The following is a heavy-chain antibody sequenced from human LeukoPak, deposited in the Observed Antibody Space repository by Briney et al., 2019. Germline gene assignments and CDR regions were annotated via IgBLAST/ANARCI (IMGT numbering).Heavy chain of an antibody. D-gene: IGHD2-15*01. V-gene: IGHV3-11*06. CDR3: ARAIYCSGGSCSSPVIPPDI. J-gene: IGHJ3*02. Sequence: PGGSLRLFCAASGFTFSDYYMNWIRQAPGKGLEWVSYISGSSSYTNYADSVKGRFTISRDNAKNSLYLQMNSLRAEDTAVYYCARAIYCSGGSCSSPVIPPDIWGQGTMVTVSS. CDR1: GFTFSDYY. CDR2: ISGSSSYT.